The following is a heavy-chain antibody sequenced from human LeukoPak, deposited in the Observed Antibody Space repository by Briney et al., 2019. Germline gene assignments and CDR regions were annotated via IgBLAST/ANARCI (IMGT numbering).Heavy chain of an antibody. V-gene: IGHV4-39*07. CDR3: ARGGDGYTPSHRLDY. J-gene: IGHJ4*02. Sequence: SETLSLTCTVSGGSISSSSYYWGWIRQPPGKGLEWIGSIYYSGSTYYNPSLKSRVTISVDTSKNQFSLKLSSVTAADTAVYYCARGGDGYTPSHRLDYWGQGTLVTVSS. CDR1: GGSISSSSYY. D-gene: IGHD5-24*01. CDR2: IYYSGST.